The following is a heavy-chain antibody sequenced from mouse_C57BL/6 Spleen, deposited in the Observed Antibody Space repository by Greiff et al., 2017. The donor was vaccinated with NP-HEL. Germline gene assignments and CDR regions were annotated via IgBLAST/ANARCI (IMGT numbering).Heavy chain of an antibody. CDR1: GYTFTSYW. V-gene: IGHV1-64*01. Sequence: VQLQQPGAELVKPGASVKLSCKASGYTFTSYWMHWVKQRPGQGLEWIGMIHPNSGSTNYNEKFKSKATLTVDKSSSTAYMQLSSLTSEDSAVYYCARGGILGSSFDYWGQGTTLTVSS. CDR3: ARGGILGSSFDY. D-gene: IGHD4-1*01. J-gene: IGHJ2*01. CDR2: IHPNSGST.